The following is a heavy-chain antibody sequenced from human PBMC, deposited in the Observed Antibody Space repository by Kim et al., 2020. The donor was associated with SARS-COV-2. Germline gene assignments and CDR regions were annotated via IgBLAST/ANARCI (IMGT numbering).Heavy chain of an antibody. D-gene: IGHD3-22*01. Sequence: YYADSVKGRFTISRDNAKNSLYLQMNSLRAEDTAVYYCARGVSSGSPDDNWGQGTLVTVSS. J-gene: IGHJ4*02. CDR3: ARGVSSGSPDDN. V-gene: IGHV3-21*01.